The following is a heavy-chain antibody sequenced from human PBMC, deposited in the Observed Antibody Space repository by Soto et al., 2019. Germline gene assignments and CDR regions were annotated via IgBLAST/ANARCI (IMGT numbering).Heavy chain of an antibody. CDR3: ASRKPNRGGFPFDS. Sequence: QITLKESGPTLVKPTQTLTLTCSFSGFSLSTSGVGVGWIRQPPGKALEWLALNDWGDNKWYSPSLKSRLTITTDTSKNPVVLTMTTMDPVDTATYYCASRKPNRGGFPFDSWGQGTLVTVSS. J-gene: IGHJ4*02. V-gene: IGHV2-5*02. D-gene: IGHD3-10*01. CDR2: NDWGDNK. CDR1: GFSLSTSGVG.